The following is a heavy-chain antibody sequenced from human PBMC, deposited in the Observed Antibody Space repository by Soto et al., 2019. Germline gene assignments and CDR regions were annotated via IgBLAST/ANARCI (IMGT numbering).Heavy chain of an antibody. V-gene: IGHV1-45*02. Sequence: SVKFSCKGSGNTFMYLYLHWVRQAPGQALEWMGWVTPFNGNTKYAPRFQDRVTFTGDSSMSTAYMDLRSLTPEDTAKYYCASGRYDSSGYIDYWGPGTLVTVSS. CDR3: ASGRYDSSGYIDY. J-gene: IGHJ4*02. D-gene: IGHD3-22*01. CDR1: GNTFMYLY. CDR2: VTPFNGNT.